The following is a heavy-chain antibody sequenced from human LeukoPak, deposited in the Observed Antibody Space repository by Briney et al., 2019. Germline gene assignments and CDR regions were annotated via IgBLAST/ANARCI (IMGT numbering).Heavy chain of an antibody. Sequence: SETLSLTCTVSGGSISSYYWSWIRQPPGKGLEWIGYIYYSGSTNYNPSLKSRVTISVDTSRNQFSLKLSSVTAADTAVYYCARGGRQWLVTRNYYYYYMDVWGKGTTVTVSS. V-gene: IGHV4-59*01. CDR2: IYYSGST. D-gene: IGHD6-19*01. J-gene: IGHJ6*03. CDR1: GGSISSYY. CDR3: ARGGRQWLVTRNYYYYYMDV.